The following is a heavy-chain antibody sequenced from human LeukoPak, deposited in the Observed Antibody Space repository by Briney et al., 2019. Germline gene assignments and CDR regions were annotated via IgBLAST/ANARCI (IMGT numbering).Heavy chain of an antibody. Sequence: SETLSLTCAVYGGSFSGYYWSWIRQPPGKGLEWIGEINHSGSTNYNPSLKSRVTISVDTSKNQFSLKLSSVTAADTAVYYCARDSSSWYQFDYWGQGTLVTVSS. J-gene: IGHJ4*02. V-gene: IGHV4-34*01. CDR3: ARDSSSWYQFDY. CDR2: INHSGST. CDR1: GGSFSGYY. D-gene: IGHD6-13*01.